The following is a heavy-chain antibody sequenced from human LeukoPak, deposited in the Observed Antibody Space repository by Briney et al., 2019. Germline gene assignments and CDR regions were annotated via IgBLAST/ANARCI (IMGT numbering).Heavy chain of an antibody. V-gene: IGHV4-38-2*02. D-gene: IGHD2-15*01. CDR2: VSHSGST. CDR3: ARENCSGGTCYTVGGDWFDP. CDR1: GYSISSDYY. J-gene: IGHJ5*02. Sequence: SETLSLTCTVSGYSISSDYYWGWIRQPPGKGLEWIASVSHSGSTYYNPSLKSRVTISVDTSKNQFSLKLSSVTAADTAVYYCARENCSGGTCYTVGGDWFDPWGQGTLVTVSS.